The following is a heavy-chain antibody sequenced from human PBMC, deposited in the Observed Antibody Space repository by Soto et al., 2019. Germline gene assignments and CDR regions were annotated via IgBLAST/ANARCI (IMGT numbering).Heavy chain of an antibody. CDR2: IDPVDSYA. CDR1: GFSFTNYW. J-gene: IGHJ5*02. V-gene: IGHV5-10-1*01. CDR3: AMIESISRNWFDA. D-gene: IGHD2-21*01. Sequence: GESLKICCKGSGFSFTNYWISWVRQMPGKGLEWMGNIDPVDSYANYNPSFQSHVTSSVNTSITTAYLQWSSLRAADAAMYFGAMIESISRNWFDAWGQGTLVTVSS.